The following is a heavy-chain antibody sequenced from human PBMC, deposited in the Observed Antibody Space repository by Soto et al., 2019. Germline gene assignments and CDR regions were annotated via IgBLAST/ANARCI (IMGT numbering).Heavy chain of an antibody. D-gene: IGHD2-2*01. V-gene: IGHV3-23*01. CDR3: AKVQGFVVVPAAKGDYY. CDR1: GFTFSSYA. CDR2: ISGSGGST. Sequence: PGGSLRLSCAASGFTFSSYAMSWVRQAPGKGLEWVSAISGSGGSTYYADSVKGRFTISRDNSKNTLYLQMNSLRAEDTAVYYCAKVQGFVVVPAAKGDYYWGQGTLVTVSS. J-gene: IGHJ4*02.